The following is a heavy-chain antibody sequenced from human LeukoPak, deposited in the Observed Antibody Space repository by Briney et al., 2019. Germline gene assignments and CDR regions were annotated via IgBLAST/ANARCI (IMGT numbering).Heavy chain of an antibody. J-gene: IGHJ4*02. V-gene: IGHV3-30-3*01. CDR3: ARDGSHYYDSSGYYRLYDY. D-gene: IGHD3-22*01. CDR1: GFTFSSYA. Sequence: PGGSLRLSCAASGFTFSSYAMHWVRQAPGKGLEWVAVISYDGSNKYYADSVKGRFTISRDNSKNTLYLQMNSLRAEDTAVYYCARDGSHYYDSSGYYRLYDYWGQGTLVTVSS. CDR2: ISYDGSNK.